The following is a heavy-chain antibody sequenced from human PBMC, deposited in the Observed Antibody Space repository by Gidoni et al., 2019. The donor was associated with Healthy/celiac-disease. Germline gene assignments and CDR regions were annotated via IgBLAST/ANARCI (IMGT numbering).Heavy chain of an antibody. CDR1: GFTFSSYS. CDR3: ASCYSGLAFDY. J-gene: IGHJ4*02. CDR2: ISSSSSYI. D-gene: IGHD2-21*02. V-gene: IGHV3-21*01. Sequence: EVQLVESGGGLVKPGGALRLSCAASGFTFSSYSMNWVRQAPGKGLEWVSSISSSSSYIYYADSVKGRFTISRDNAKNSLYLHMNSLRAEDTAVYYCASCYSGLAFDYWGQGTLVTVSS.